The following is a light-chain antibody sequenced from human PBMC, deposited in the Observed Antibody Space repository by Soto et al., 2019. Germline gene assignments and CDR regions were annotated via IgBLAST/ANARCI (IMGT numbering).Light chain of an antibody. CDR2: AAF. V-gene: IGKV1-39*01. Sequence: IQLTQSPSSLSASVGDRVDITCRASQGINSDLAWYQQKPGKAPKLLIFAAFSLENGVPSRFSGSGSGTDFTLTISSLQPEDFATYYCQQSYSTLDYTFGQGTKVDIK. CDR1: QGINSD. CDR3: QQSYSTLDYT. J-gene: IGKJ2*01.